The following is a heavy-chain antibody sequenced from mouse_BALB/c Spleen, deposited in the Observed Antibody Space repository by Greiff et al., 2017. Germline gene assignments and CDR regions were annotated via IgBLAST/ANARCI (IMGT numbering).Heavy chain of an antibody. CDR3: AREGGDYDGTPYAMDY. CDR2: ISDGGSYT. Sequence: EVKLMESGGGLVKPGGSLKLSCAASGFTFSDYYMYWVRQTPEKRLEWVATISDGGSYTYYPDSVKGRFTISRDNAKNNLYLQMSSLKSEDTAMYYCAREGGDYDGTPYAMDYWGQGTSVTVSS. V-gene: IGHV5-4*02. CDR1: GFTFSDYY. J-gene: IGHJ4*01. D-gene: IGHD2-4*01.